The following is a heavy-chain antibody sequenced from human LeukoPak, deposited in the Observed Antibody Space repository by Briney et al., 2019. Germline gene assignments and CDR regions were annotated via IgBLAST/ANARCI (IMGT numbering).Heavy chain of an antibody. CDR3: ARQARYYDSSGYLDY. CDR2: IYYSGST. CDR1: GGSISSSSYY. Sequence: SETLSLTCTVSGGSISSSSYYWGWIRQPPGKGLEWIGSIYYSGSTYYNPSLKGRVTISVDTSKNQFSLKLSSVTAADTAVYYCARQARYYDSSGYLDYWGQGTLVTVSS. D-gene: IGHD3-22*01. V-gene: IGHV4-39*01. J-gene: IGHJ4*02.